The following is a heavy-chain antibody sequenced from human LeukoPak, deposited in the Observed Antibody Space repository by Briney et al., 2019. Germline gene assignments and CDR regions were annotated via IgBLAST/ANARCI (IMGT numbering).Heavy chain of an antibody. J-gene: IGHJ4*02. CDR1: GLTFSSYG. D-gene: IGHD2-8*01. V-gene: IGHV3-23*01. CDR2: ISGGGGST. Sequence: GGSLRLSCAASGLTFSSYGFSWVRQVSGMGLEWVSAISGGGGSTYYADSVKGRFTVSRDNSKNTLYLQMNSLRVEDTAVYYCANEGPNFDYWGQGTLVTVSS. CDR3: ANEGPNFDY.